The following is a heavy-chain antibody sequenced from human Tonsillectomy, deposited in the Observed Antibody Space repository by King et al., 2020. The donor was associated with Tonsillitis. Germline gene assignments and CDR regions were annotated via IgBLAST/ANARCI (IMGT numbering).Heavy chain of an antibody. J-gene: IGHJ4*02. CDR1: GDSISSYY. Sequence: QLQESGPGLVKPSETLSLTCTVSGDSISSYYWSWIRPPPGKGLEWIGYIYYTGSTNYNPSLKSRVTISVDTSKNQFSLKLSSVTAADTAVYYCARVTYYYDSTGYYPTYFDYWGQGTLVTVSS. V-gene: IGHV4-59*01. CDR2: IYYTGST. D-gene: IGHD3-22*01. CDR3: ARVTYYYDSTGYYPTYFDY.